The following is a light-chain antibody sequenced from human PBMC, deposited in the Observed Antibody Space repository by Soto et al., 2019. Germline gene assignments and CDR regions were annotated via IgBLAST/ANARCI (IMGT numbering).Light chain of an antibody. CDR3: QQYNTFLT. Sequence: AIQMTQSPSSLSASVGDRVTITCRASQCIRNDLGWYQQKPGKAPNLLIYEASTLQSGVPSRFSGSGSGTEFTLTISSLQPDDSATYYCQQYNTFLTFGGGTKVDIK. CDR1: QCIRND. CDR2: EAS. J-gene: IGKJ4*01. V-gene: IGKV1-6*01.